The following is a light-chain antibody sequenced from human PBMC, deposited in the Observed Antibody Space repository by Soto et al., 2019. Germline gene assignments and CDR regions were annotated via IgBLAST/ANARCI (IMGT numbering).Light chain of an antibody. CDR2: GAS. V-gene: IGKV3-20*01. CDR1: QSVSSSY. Sequence: LSPGTLSLSQGERATLSCRASQSVSSSYLAWYQQKPGQAPRLLIYGASSRATGIPDRFSGSGSGTDFTLTISRLEPEDFAVYYCQHYASSPCTFGQGTKV. CDR3: QHYASSPCT. J-gene: IGKJ1*01.